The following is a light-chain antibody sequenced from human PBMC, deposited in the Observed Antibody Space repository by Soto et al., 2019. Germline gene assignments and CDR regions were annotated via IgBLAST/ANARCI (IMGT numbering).Light chain of an antibody. CDR2: EVN. V-gene: IGLV2-11*01. CDR3: CSFAGSYYV. J-gene: IGLJ1*01. Sequence: QLVLTQPRSVSGSPGQSVAISCTGTSRDIEAYDYVSWYQQHPGKAPKLIISEVNKRPSGVSYRFSGSKSGNTASLTISGLQGEDEADYYCCSFAGSYYVFGTGTKVTVL. CDR1: SRDIEAYDY.